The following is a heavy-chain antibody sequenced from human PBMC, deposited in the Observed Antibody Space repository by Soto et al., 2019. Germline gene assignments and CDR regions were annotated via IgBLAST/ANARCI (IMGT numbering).Heavy chain of an antibody. Sequence: KTSETLSLTCTVSGGSISSGDYYWSWIRQPPGKGLEWIGYIYYSGSTYYNPSLKSRVTISVDTSKNQFSLKLSSVTAADTAVYYCEGVPLYYYYYGMDVWGQGTTVTVSS. V-gene: IGHV4-30-4*01. CDR3: EGVPLYYYYYGMDV. D-gene: IGHD3-16*01. J-gene: IGHJ6*02. CDR2: IYYSGST. CDR1: GGSISSGDYY.